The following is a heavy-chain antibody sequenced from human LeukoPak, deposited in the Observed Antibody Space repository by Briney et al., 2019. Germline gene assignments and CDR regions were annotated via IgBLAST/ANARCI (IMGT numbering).Heavy chain of an antibody. D-gene: IGHD6-19*01. CDR2: IIPIFGTA. J-gene: IGHJ4*02. V-gene: IGHV1-69*01. CDR1: GGTFSRYA. Sequence: SVKVSCKASGGTFSRYAISWVRQAPGQGLEWMGGIIPIFGTANYAQKFQGRVTITADESTSTAYMELSSLRSEDTAVYYCARHSGRGVAGNLDYWGQGTLVTVSS. CDR3: ARHSGRGVAGNLDY.